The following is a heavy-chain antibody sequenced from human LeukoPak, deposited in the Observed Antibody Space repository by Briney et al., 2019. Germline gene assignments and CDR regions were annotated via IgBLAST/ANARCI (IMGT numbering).Heavy chain of an antibody. CDR3: AKDLIPRGYDDFYYFDY. CDR1: GFTFSSYA. Sequence: GGSLRLSCAASGFTFSSYAMSWVRQAPGKGLEWVSAISGSGGNTYYADSVKGRFTISRDNSKNTLYLQMNSLRAEDTAVYYCAKDLIPRGYDDFYYFDYWGQGTLVTVSS. D-gene: IGHD5-12*01. CDR2: ISGSGGNT. J-gene: IGHJ4*02. V-gene: IGHV3-23*01.